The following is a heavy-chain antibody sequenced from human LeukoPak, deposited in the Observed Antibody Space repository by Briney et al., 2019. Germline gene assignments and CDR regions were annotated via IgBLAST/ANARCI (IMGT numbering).Heavy chain of an antibody. V-gene: IGHV3-23*01. CDR3: APSGEGIFDY. CDR1: GFTFSSYA. D-gene: IGHD3-10*01. CDR2: ISGGYGST. Sequence: GGSLRLSCAASGFTFSSYAMSWVRQAPGRGLEWVSSISGGYGSTFYADSVKGRITISRDNSKNTLYLQMNSLRAEDTAVCYCAPSGEGIFDYWGQGTLVTVSS. J-gene: IGHJ4*02.